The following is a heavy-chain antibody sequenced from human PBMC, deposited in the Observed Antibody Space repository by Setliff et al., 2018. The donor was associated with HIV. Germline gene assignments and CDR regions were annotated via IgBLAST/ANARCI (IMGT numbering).Heavy chain of an antibody. J-gene: IGHJ6*03. Sequence: PGGSLRLSCAASGFIFSTFPMHWVRQAPGKGLEWVAVMSGDANSQYYADSVRGRFTISRDNSKNTVYLQMNSLRTEDTAVYYCAKNARDYYYYYMDVWGKGTTVTVSS. CDR1: GFIFSTFP. V-gene: IGHV3-30*01. CDR2: MSGDANSQ. CDR3: AKNARDYYYYYMDV.